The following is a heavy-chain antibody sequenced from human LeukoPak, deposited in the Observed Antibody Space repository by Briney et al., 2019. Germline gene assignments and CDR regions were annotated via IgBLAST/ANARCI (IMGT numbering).Heavy chain of an antibody. CDR3: TKVGLVHGGSWFEP. Sequence: SVKVSCKASGGTFSSYAISWVRQAPGQGLEWMGRIIPIFGTANYAQKFQGRVTITTDESTSTAYMELSSLRSEDTAVYYSTKVGLVHGGSWFEPWGQGTLVIVSS. CDR1: GGTFSSYA. CDR2: IIPIFGTA. D-gene: IGHD2-15*01. V-gene: IGHV1-69*05. J-gene: IGHJ5*02.